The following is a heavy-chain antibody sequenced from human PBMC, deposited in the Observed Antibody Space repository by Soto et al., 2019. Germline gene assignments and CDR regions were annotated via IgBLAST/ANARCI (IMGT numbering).Heavy chain of an antibody. Sequence: QVQLVQSGAEAKKPGSSVKISCKASGGTFSSYAISWVRQAPGQGLEWVGGIIPIFGTANYAQKFQGRVTITADESTSTAYMELSSLRSEDTAVYYCAARGIRYQLLSHPFDYWGQGTLVTVSS. CDR3: AARGIRYQLLSHPFDY. CDR1: GGTFSSYA. CDR2: IIPIFGTA. D-gene: IGHD2-2*01. V-gene: IGHV1-69*01. J-gene: IGHJ4*02.